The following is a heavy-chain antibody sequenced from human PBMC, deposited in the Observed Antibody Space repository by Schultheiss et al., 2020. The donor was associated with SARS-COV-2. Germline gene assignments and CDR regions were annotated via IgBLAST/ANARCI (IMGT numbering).Heavy chain of an antibody. D-gene: IGHD3-10*01. CDR2: IYYTGTA. J-gene: IGHJ4*02. CDR3: ARHYGSGTYPLDY. V-gene: IGHV4-59*01. CDR1: GGSISNYY. Sequence: SETLSLTCTVSGGSISNYYWSWIRQPLGKGLEWIAHIYYTGTATYNPSLRSRATISVDTSKNQFSLKLTSVTAADTAVYYCARHYGSGTYPLDYWGQGTLVTVSS.